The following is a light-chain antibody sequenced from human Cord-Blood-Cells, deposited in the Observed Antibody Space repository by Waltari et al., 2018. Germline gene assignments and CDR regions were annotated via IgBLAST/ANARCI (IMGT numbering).Light chain of an antibody. J-gene: IGKJ1*01. CDR1: PSVSSN. CDR3: QQYNNWPPWT. V-gene: IGKV3-15*01. CDR2: GAS. Sequence: EIVMTQSPATLSVSPGERATLSCRASPSVSSNLAWYQQKPGQAPRLLIYGASTRATGIPARFSGSGSGTEFTLPISSLQSEDFAVYYCQQYNNWPPWTFGQGTKVEIK.